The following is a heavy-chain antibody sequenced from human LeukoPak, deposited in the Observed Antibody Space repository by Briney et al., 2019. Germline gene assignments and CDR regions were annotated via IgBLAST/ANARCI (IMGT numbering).Heavy chain of an antibody. J-gene: IGHJ4*02. CDR2: IIPILGIA. CDR1: VGTFSSYT. D-gene: IGHD3-10*01. V-gene: IGHV1-69*04. CDR3: ARDFVQYYYGSGSLDY. Sequence: RASVKVSCRASVGTFSSYTISWVRQAPGQGLEWMGRIIPILGIANYAQKFQGRVTITADKSTSTAYMELSSLRSEDTAVYYCARDFVQYYYGSGSLDYWGQGTLVTVSS.